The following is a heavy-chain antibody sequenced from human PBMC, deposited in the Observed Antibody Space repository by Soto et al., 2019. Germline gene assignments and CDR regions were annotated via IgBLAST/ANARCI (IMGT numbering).Heavy chain of an antibody. V-gene: IGHV1-18*01. CDR3: ARDVTYYDFWSGYSFDY. CDR2: ISAYNGNT. J-gene: IGHJ4*02. D-gene: IGHD3-3*01. CDR1: GYTFTSYG. Sequence: ASVKVSCKASGYTFTSYGISWVRQAPGQGLEWMGWISAYNGNTNYAQKLQGRVTMTTDTSTSTAYMELRSLRSDDTAVYYCARDVTYYDFWSGYSFDYWGQGTLVTVS.